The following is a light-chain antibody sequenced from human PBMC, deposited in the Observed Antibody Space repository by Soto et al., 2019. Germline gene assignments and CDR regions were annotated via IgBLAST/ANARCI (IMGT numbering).Light chain of an antibody. V-gene: IGKV1-12*01. J-gene: IGKJ5*01. CDR3: QQANSFPIS. CDR1: QSISNW. CDR2: GAS. Sequence: DIQMTQTPSTLPASVGDRFTITCLSSQSISNWLAWYQQKPGKAPKLLIYGASSLQSGVPSRFSGSGSGTDFTLTISNLQPEDFATYYCQQANSFPISFGQRTLLE.